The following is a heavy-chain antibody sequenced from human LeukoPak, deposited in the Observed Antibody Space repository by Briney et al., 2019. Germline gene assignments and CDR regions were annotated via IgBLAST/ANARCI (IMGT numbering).Heavy chain of an antibody. D-gene: IGHD2/OR15-2a*01. V-gene: IGHV3-23*01. CDR3: ARDEETSALSQY. J-gene: IGHJ4*02. CDR2: ISNNGGRT. CDR1: GFSFSSNT. Sequence: GGSLTLSCAGSGFSFSSNTMRLVRQAPGRGLEWVSAISNNGGRTNYADSMKGRFTISRENSKSTLYLDMDSRRAGDTAVYYCARDEETSALSQYGGEGPVVSVS.